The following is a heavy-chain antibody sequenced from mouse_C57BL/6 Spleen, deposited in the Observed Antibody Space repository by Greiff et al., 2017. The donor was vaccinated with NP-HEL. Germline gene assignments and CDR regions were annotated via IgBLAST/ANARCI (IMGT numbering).Heavy chain of an antibody. CDR2: ISSGGSYT. CDR1: GFTFSSYG. J-gene: IGHJ2*01. CDR3: ARQIDY. V-gene: IGHV5-6*01. Sequence: EVKVVESGGDLVKPGGSLKLSCAASGFTFSSYGMSWVRQTPDKRLEWVATISSGGSYTYYPDSVKGRFTISRDNAKNTLYLQMSSLKSEDTAMYYCARQIDYWGQGTTLTVSS.